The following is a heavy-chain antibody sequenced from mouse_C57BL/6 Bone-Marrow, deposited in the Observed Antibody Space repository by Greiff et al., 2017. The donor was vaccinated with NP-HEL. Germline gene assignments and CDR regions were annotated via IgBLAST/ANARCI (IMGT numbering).Heavy chain of an antibody. V-gene: IGHV1-39*01. J-gene: IGHJ2*01. D-gene: IGHD2-4*01. CDR3: ARKDDYDDGYYFNY. CDR1: GYSFTDYN. CDR2: INPNYGTT. Sequence: EVKVVESGPELVKPGASVKISCKASGYSFTDYNMNWVKQSNGKSLEWIGVINPNYGTTSYNQKFKGKATLTVDQSSSTAYMQLNSLTSEDSAVYYCARKDDYDDGYYFNYWGQGTTLTVSS.